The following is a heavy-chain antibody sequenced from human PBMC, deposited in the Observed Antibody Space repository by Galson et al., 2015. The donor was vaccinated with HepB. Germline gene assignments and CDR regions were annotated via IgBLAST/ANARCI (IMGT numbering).Heavy chain of an antibody. J-gene: IGHJ4*02. D-gene: IGHD5-24*01. V-gene: IGHV3-30-3*01. CDR3: ARGIDGYGPTLGY. Sequence: SLRLSCAASGLTFRNYAMHWVRQAPGKGLEWVALMSSDGSNKYYTDSVKGRFTISRDNSKNTLDPQMNSLRSEDTAVYYCARGIDGYGPTLGYWGQGTLVTVSS. CDR2: MSSDGSNK. CDR1: GLTFRNYA.